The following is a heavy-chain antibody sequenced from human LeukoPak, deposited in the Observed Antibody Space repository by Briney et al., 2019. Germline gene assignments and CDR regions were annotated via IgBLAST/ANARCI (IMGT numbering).Heavy chain of an antibody. CDR3: XXXXXGNSWYDWFGP. D-gene: IGHD6-13*01. V-gene: IGHV3-73*01. CDR2: IRTKANTYAT. CDR1: GFTFSSYS. Sequence: GGSLRLSCAASGFTFSSYSMNWVRQASGKGLEWVGLIRTKANTYATAYAASVTGRFTISRDDSKDTSYLQMNSLKSEDTARYXXXXXXXGNSWYDWFGPWGQGTLVTVSS. J-gene: IGHJ5*02.